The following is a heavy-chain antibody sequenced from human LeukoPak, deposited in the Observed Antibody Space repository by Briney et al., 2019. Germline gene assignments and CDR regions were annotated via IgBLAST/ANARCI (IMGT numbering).Heavy chain of an antibody. J-gene: IGHJ4*02. CDR3: AGLRDSTGYLPPDYFDY. Sequence: GSLRLSCAASGFTFSSYSMNWVRQAPGKGLEWIGTIYYSGSTYYNPSLKSRVTISIDTSKNLFSLKLSSVTAADTAVYYCAGLRDSTGYLPPDYFDYWGQGTLVTVSS. D-gene: IGHD3-22*01. CDR1: GFTFSSYS. V-gene: IGHV4-39*07. CDR2: IYYSGST.